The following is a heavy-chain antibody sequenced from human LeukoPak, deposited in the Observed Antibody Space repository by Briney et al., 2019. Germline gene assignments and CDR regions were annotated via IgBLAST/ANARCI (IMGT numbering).Heavy chain of an antibody. D-gene: IGHD5-18*01. CDR2: INHSGST. CDR3: ARGFRRYGRGAFDI. Sequence: PSETLSLTCAVYGGSFSGYYWSWIRQPPGKGLEWIGEINHSGSTNYNPSLKSRVTISVDTSKNQFSLKLSSVTAADTAVYYCARGFRRYGRGAFDIWGQGTMVTVSS. J-gene: IGHJ3*02. CDR1: GGSFSGYY. V-gene: IGHV4-34*01.